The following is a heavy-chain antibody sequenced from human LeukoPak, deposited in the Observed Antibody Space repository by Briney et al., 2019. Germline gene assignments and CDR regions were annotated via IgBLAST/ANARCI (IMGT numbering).Heavy chain of an antibody. J-gene: IGHJ4*02. V-gene: IGHV3-11*05. D-gene: IGHD3-10*01. CDR1: GFTFSSYA. CDR2: INSSSSYT. Sequence: PGGSLRLSCAASGFTFSSYAMSWIRQGPGKGLEWGSYINSSSSYTNYADSVKGRFTTSRDTAKNSLYLQMNSLRAEDTAVYYCARDEYYYGSGSPPHYFDYWGQGTLVTVSS. CDR3: ARDEYYYGSGSPPHYFDY.